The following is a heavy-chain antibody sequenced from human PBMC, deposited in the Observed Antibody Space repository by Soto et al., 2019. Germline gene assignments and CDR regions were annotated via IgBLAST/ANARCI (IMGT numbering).Heavy chain of an antibody. D-gene: IGHD3-22*01. Sequence: EVQLLESGGGLVQPGGSLRLSCAASVFTFSAYAMTWVRQAPGKGLQWVATITNSGDTTYYADSVKGRFIISRDNSKDTMFLQMNSLRAYYTAIYYGAKTASDSGYYYVDYWGQGTLVAVSS. CDR3: AKTASDSGYYYVDY. CDR2: ITNSGDTT. V-gene: IGHV3-23*01. CDR1: VFTFSAYA. J-gene: IGHJ4*02.